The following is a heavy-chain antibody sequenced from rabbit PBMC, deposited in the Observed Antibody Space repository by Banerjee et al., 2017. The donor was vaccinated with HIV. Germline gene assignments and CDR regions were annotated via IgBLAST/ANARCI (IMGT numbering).Heavy chain of an antibody. Sequence: QSLEESGGDLVKPGASLTLTCTASGFSFSNTYYMCWVSQAPGKGLEWIACIYAGSSGTAYYASWVNGRFTISSHNAQNTLYLQLNSLTAADTATYFCAREALLTIVVAGVPYFNLWGQGTLVTVS. D-gene: IGHD4-1*01. CDR3: AREALLTIVVAGVPYFNL. CDR2: IYAGSSGTA. J-gene: IGHJ4*01. V-gene: IGHV1S40*01. CDR1: GFSFSNTYY.